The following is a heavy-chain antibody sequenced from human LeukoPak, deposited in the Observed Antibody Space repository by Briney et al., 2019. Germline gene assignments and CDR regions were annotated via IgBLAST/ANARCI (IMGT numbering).Heavy chain of an antibody. V-gene: IGHV3-23*01. Sequence: PGGSLRLSCAASGFTFSSYAMSWVRQAPGKGLEWVSAISGSGGSTYYADSVKGRFTISRDNSKNTLYLQMNSLRAEDTAVYYCAKDRLLDPDVAGTSDYWGQETLVTVSS. CDR1: GFTFSSYA. J-gene: IGHJ4*02. CDR2: ISGSGGST. CDR3: AKDRLLDPDVAGTSDY. D-gene: IGHD6-19*01.